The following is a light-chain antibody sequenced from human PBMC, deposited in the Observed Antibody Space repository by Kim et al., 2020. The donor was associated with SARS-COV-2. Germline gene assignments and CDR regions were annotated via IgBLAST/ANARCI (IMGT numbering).Light chain of an antibody. V-gene: IGLV3-21*04. CDR1: NIGSKS. CDR2: YDS. CDR3: QVWDSSSDHRV. Sequence: PGKPAWSTCGGNNIGSKSVLWYQQKPGQAPVLVIYYDSDRPSGIPERFSGSNSGNTATLTISRVEAGDEADYYCQVWDSSSDHRVFGGGTQLTVL. J-gene: IGLJ3*02.